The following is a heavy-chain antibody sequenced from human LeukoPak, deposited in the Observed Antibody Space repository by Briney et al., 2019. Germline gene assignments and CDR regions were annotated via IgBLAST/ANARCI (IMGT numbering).Heavy chain of an antibody. D-gene: IGHD2-21*01. CDR3: ARSISNY. V-gene: IGHV3-7*01. J-gene: IGHJ4*02. CDR1: GFTFSRYW. Sequence: PGGSLRLSCAASGFTFSRYWMSWVRQAPGKGLEWVANIKQDGSAKYYVDSVKGRFTISRDNAKNSLYLQMNSLRAEDTAVYYCARSISNYWGQGTLVTVSS. CDR2: IKQDGSAK.